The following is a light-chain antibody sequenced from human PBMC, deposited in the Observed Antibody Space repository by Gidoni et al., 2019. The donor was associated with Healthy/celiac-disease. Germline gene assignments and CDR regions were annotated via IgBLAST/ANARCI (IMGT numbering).Light chain of an antibody. CDR2: AAS. Sequence: DIQMTQSPSSLSASVGDRVTITCRASQSISSYLNWYQQKPGKAPKLLIYAASSLQSGVPSRFSGSGSGTDFTLNISSLQPEDFETYYCQQSYSTPGLTFGGGTKVEIK. CDR1: QSISSY. CDR3: QQSYSTPGLT. V-gene: IGKV1-39*01. J-gene: IGKJ4*01.